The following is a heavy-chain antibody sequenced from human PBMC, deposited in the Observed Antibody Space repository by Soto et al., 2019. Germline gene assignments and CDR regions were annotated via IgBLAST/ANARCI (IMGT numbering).Heavy chain of an antibody. V-gene: IGHV3-23*01. D-gene: IGHD3-22*01. Sequence: EVQLLESGGGLVQPGGSLRLSCAASGITISNYPMSWVRQAPGKGLDWVSGISGSGDRTYYADSAKGRFTISKDISRNSLSLQLDSLGVEHTAVYFCVKDDGGYPSTAPHWGQGTLVTVSS. CDR1: GITISNYP. CDR2: ISGSGDRT. J-gene: IGHJ4*02. CDR3: VKDDGGYPSTAPH.